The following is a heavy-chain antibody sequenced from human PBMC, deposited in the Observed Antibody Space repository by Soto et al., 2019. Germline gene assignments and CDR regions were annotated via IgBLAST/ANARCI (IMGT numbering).Heavy chain of an antibody. J-gene: IGHJ2*01. CDR1: GFTFSSYD. CDR2: IGTAGDT. Sequence: GGSLRLSCAASGFTFSSYDMHWVRQATGKGLEWVSAIGTAGDTYYPGSVKGRFTISRENAKNSLYLQMNSLRAADTAVYYCARAVGGPEGYWYFDLWGRGTLVTVSS. CDR3: ARAVGGPEGYWYFDL. V-gene: IGHV3-13*01.